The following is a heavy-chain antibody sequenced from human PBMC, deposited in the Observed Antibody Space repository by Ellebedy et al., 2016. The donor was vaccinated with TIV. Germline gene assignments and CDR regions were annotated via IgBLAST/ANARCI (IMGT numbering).Heavy chain of an antibody. V-gene: IGHV3-48*01. CDR1: GFTFSSYN. Sequence: GGSLRLSCAASGFTFSSYNMNWVRQAPGKGLEWVSHISTSGHTKYYAESVKGRFTISRDNSKNTLYLQMGGLRPEDMAVYYCARGVSASSMDVWGKGTTVTVSS. CDR3: ARGVSASSMDV. CDR2: ISTSGHTK. D-gene: IGHD3-10*01. J-gene: IGHJ6*03.